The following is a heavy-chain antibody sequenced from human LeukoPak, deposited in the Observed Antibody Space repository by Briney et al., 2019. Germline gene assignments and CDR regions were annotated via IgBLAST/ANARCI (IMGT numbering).Heavy chain of an antibody. V-gene: IGHV3-21*01. CDR3: ARRAYFDY. CDR2: ISSSSSYI. CDR1: GFTFSSYS. Sequence: PGGSLRLSCAASGFTFSSYSMNWVGQAPGKGVEGVSSISSSSSYISYADSVKGRFTISRDNAKNSLYLQMNSLRAEDTAVYYCARRAYFDYWGQGTLVTVSS. J-gene: IGHJ4*02.